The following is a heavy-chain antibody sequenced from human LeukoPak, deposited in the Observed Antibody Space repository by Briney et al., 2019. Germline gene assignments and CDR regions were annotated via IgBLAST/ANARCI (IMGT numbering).Heavy chain of an antibody. CDR2: VSGSGDNT. J-gene: IGHJ6*03. Sequence: PGGSLRLSCAASGFTFSSYGMHWVRQAPGKGLEWVSVVSGSGDNTYYADSVRGRFIISRDSSKNTLYLQMNSLRAEDRAVYYCAKCGVYFYYYMDVWGKGTTVSVPS. CDR3: AKCGVYFYYYMDV. V-gene: IGHV3-23*01. CDR1: GFTFSSYG. D-gene: IGHD1-26*01.